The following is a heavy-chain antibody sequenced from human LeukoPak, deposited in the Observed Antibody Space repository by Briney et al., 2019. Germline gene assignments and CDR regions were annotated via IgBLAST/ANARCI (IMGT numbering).Heavy chain of an antibody. D-gene: IGHD5-18*01. CDR1: GYTVTSYG. CDR2: ISAYNGNT. CDR3: ARVLGESWIQLWQTDYYFDY. J-gene: IGHJ4*02. Sequence: ASVKVSCKASGYTVTSYGISWVRQAPGQGLEWMGWISAYNGNTNYAQKLQGRVTMTTDTSTSTAYMELRSLRSDDTAVYYCARVLGESWIQLWQTDYYFDYWGQGTLVTVSS. V-gene: IGHV1-18*01.